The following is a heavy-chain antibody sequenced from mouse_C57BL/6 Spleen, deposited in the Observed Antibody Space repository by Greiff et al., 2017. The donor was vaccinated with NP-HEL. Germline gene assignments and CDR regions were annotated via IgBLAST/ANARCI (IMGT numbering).Heavy chain of an antibody. Sequence: VQLQQSDAELVKPGASVKISCKVSGYTFTGHTINWMKQRPEQGLEWIGYIYPRAGSTKYNEQFKGKATLTADKSSSTAYMQLNSLTSEDSAVYYCARRVNGPSWFAYWGQGTLVTVSA. CDR1: GYTFTGHT. V-gene: IGHV1-78*01. CDR3: ARRVNGPSWFAY. J-gene: IGHJ3*01. CDR2: IYPRAGST.